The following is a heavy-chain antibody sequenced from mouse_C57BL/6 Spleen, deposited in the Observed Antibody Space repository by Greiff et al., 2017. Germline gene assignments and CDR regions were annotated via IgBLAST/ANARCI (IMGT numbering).Heavy chain of an antibody. V-gene: IGHV1-15*01. CDR3: TKEEGLYYGKSLDY. D-gene: IGHD1-1*01. J-gene: IGHJ2*01. CDR2: IDPETGGT. CDR1: GYTFTDYE. Sequence: QVQLQQSGAELVRPGASVTLSCKASGYTFTDYEMHWVKQTPVHGLEWIGAIDPETGGTAYNQKFKGKAILTADKSSSTAYMELRSLTSEDSAVYYCTKEEGLYYGKSLDYWGQGTTLTVSS.